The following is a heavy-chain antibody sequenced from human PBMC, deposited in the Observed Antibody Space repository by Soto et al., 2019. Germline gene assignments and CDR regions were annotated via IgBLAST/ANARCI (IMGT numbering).Heavy chain of an antibody. V-gene: IGHV1-69*08. Sequence: QVQLVQSGAEVKKPGSSVKVSCKASGGAFTNDIITWVRQAPGQGLEWMGRIIPLLDITNYAQKFQGRVTITADKXTXTSXMELNSLISEDTAVYYCARDSPIGSTFSGYDAIDYWGQGTLVTVSS. D-gene: IGHD5-12*01. CDR2: IIPLLDIT. CDR1: GGAFTNDI. CDR3: ARDSPIGSTFSGYDAIDY. J-gene: IGHJ4*02.